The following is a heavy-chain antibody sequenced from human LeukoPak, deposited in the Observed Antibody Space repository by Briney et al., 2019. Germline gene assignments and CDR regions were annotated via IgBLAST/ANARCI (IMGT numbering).Heavy chain of an antibody. J-gene: IGHJ4*02. Sequence: SETLSLTCTVSGGSISSGGYYWSWIRQHPGEGLEWIGYIYYSGTTYYNPSLKSRVSLSVDTSKNQFSLKLSSVTAADTAVYYCARVGPGVWFDYWGQGTLVTVSS. D-gene: IGHD3-16*01. CDR1: GGSISSGGYY. CDR2: IYYSGTT. V-gene: IGHV4-30-4*08. CDR3: ARVGPGVWFDY.